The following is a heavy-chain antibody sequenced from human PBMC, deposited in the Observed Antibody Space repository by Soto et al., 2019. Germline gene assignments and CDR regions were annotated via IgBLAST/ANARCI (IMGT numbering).Heavy chain of an antibody. Sequence: SESRSLTCTVSGGSISSYYWSWIRQPPGKGLEWIGYIYYSGSTNYNPSLKSRVTISVDTSKNQFSLKLSSVTAADTVVYYCARRYGGNFDYWGQGTLVTVS. CDR2: IYYSGST. V-gene: IGHV4-59*01. CDR3: ARRYGGNFDY. CDR1: GGSISSYY. D-gene: IGHD3-16*01. J-gene: IGHJ4*02.